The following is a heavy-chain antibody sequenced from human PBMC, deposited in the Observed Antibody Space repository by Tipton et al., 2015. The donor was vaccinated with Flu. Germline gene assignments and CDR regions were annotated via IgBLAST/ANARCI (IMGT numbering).Heavy chain of an antibody. V-gene: IGHV4-59*12. CDR1: GGSISSYY. CDR3: AREGPYSSAWYGLDAFDI. CDR2: IYYTGST. D-gene: IGHD6-19*01. J-gene: IGHJ3*02. Sequence: GLVKPSETLSLTCTVSGGSISSYYWSWIRQPPGKGLEWIGYIYYTGSTDYNPSLKSRVTISVDTSKNRFSLKLSSVTAADTAVYYCAREGPYSSAWYGLDAFDIWGQGTMVTVSS.